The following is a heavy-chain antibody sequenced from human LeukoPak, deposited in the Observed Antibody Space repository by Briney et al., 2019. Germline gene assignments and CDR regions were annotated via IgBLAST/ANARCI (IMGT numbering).Heavy chain of an antibody. D-gene: IGHD6-13*01. J-gene: IGHJ4*02. CDR3: PRVGYSSSWYIDY. CDR2: IYHSGST. CDR1: GYSISSGYY. V-gene: IGHV4-38-2*02. Sequence: SETLSLTCTVSGYSISSGYYWGWIRQPPGKGLEWIGSIYHSGSTYYNPSLKSRVTISVDTSKNQFSLKLSSVTAADTAVYYCPRVGYSSSWYIDYWGQGTLVTVSS.